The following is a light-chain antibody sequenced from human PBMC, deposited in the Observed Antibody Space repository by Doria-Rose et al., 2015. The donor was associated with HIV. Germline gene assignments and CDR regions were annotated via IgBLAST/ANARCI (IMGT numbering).Light chain of an antibody. CDR3: QAWDSTTVV. V-gene: IGLV3-1*01. CDR1: KLGDKY. J-gene: IGLJ2*01. Sequence: SYELTQTPSLSVSPGQTASITCSGDKLGDKYACWYQQKSGQSPVLVIYQDSKRPSGIPERFSGSNSGNTATLAISGTQAMDEADYYCQAWDSTTVVFGGGTKLTVL. CDR2: QDS.